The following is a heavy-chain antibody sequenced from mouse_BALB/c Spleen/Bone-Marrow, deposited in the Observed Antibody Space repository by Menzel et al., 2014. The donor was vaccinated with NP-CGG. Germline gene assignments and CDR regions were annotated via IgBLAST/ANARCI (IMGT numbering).Heavy chain of an antibody. CDR2: INPDSSTI. Sequence: DVKLVESGGGLVQPGGSLKLSCVASGFDFSRYWMSWVRQAPRKGLEWIGEINPDSSTIDYTPSLKDKFIISRDNAKNTLYLQMSKVRSEDTALYYCASLHYYGFFAYWGQGTPVTVSA. J-gene: IGHJ3*01. D-gene: IGHD1-2*01. CDR3: ASLHYYGFFAY. CDR1: GFDFSRYW. V-gene: IGHV4-1*02.